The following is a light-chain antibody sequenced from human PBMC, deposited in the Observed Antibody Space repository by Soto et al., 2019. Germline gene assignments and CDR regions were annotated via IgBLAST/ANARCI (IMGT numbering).Light chain of an antibody. CDR3: QQYGSSST. CDR2: GAS. J-gene: IGKJ5*01. V-gene: IGKV3-20*01. Sequence: IVLTHSPGTLSLSPGERSTLSFRASQSVSSSYLAWYQQKPGQAPRLLIYGASSRPTGIPDRFSGSGSGTDFTLTISRLEPEDFAVYYCQQYGSSSTFGQGTRLEIK. CDR1: QSVSSSY.